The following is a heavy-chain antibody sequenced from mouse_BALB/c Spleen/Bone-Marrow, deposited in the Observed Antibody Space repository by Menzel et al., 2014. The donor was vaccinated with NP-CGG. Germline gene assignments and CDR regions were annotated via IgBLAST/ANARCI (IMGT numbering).Heavy chain of an antibody. CDR1: GFTFSSYT. CDR2: ISSGGSYT. D-gene: IGHD2-1*01. J-gene: IGHJ4*01. Sequence: DVMLVESGGGLVKPGGSLKLSCAASGFTFSSYTMSWVRQTPEKRLEWVATISSGGSYTYYPDSVKGRFTISRDNAKNTLYLQMSSLKSEDTAMYYCTRDGKGNYDYAMDYWGQGTSGTVSS. CDR3: TRDGKGNYDYAMDY. V-gene: IGHV5-6-4*01.